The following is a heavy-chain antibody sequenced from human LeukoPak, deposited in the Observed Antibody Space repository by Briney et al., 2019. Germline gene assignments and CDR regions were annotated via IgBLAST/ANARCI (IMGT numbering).Heavy chain of an antibody. V-gene: IGHV3-53*05. CDR2: IYSGGDT. CDR1: TPVRSNY. D-gene: IGHD2-15*01. J-gene: IGHJ3*02. CDR3: ATNAVVVAATGVLDI. Sequence: GGSLRLSCAASTPVRSNYMTWVRQAPGKGLEWVSVIYSGGDTYYADSVKGRFTISRDNSQNTLYLQMNGLRVEDTVVYYCATNAVVVAATGVLDIWGQGTMVTVSS.